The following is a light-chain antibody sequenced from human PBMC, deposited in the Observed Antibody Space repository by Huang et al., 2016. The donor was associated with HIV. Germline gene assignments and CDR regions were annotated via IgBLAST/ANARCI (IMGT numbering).Light chain of an antibody. CDR3: QQYDKWRPLLT. CDR2: GAS. CDR1: ESVGSS. V-gene: IGKV3-15*01. Sequence: EIVMTQSPATLSVSPGERVILSCRASESVGSSLAWYQQQPVQAPRLLIYGASTRASGVPRRFIGSGSGTEFTLSISGLQSADFAVYYCQQYDKWRPLLTFGGGTNVEIK. J-gene: IGKJ4*01.